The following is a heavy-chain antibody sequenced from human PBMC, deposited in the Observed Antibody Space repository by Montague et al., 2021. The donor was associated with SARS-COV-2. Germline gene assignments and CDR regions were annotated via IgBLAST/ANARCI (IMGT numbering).Heavy chain of an antibody. Sequence: SETLSLTCTVSGDSMTDSYWSWIRQPPGKGLEYIGYIYFSGSTNYNPSLKSRLTISVDKSKNQFSLKLSSVAAADTAVYYCTREPYYYDSSGYPYYYYYGMDVWGQGTTVTVSS. J-gene: IGHJ6*02. D-gene: IGHD3-22*01. V-gene: IGHV4-59*12. CDR1: GDSMTDSY. CDR3: TREPYYYDSSGYPYYYYYGMDV. CDR2: IYFSGST.